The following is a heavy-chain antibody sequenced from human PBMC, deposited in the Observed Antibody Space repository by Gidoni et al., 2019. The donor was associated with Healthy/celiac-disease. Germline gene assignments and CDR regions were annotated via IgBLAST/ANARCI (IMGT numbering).Heavy chain of an antibody. V-gene: IGHV3-7*03. Sequence: EVQLVESGGGLVQPGGSLRLSCPASGFTFRSSWTRWVRQAPGKGVGGVANIKQDGSEKYYVDSVKGRFTISRDNAKNSLYLQMNSLRAEDTAVYYCARVLPGITMIVVVTSNWFDPWGQGTLVTVSS. J-gene: IGHJ5*02. CDR2: IKQDGSEK. CDR3: ARVLPGITMIVVVTSNWFDP. CDR1: GFTFRSSW. D-gene: IGHD3-22*01.